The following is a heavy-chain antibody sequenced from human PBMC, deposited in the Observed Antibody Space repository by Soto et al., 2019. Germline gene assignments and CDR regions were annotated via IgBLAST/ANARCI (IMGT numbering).Heavy chain of an antibody. D-gene: IGHD3-22*01. CDR1: GYTLTSYG. CDR2: ISAYNGNT. Sequence: ASVKVSCKASGYTLTSYGISWVRQAPGQGLEWMGWISAYNGNTNYAQKLQGRVTMTTDTSTSTAYMELRSLRSDDTAVYYCATVSTYDSSGYYWDYYYGMDVWGQGTTVTVSS. V-gene: IGHV1-18*04. CDR3: ATVSTYDSSGYYWDYYYGMDV. J-gene: IGHJ6*02.